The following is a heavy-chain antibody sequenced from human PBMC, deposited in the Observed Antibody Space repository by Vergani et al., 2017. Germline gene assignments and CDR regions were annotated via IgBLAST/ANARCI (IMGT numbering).Heavy chain of an antibody. D-gene: IGHD3-9*01. Sequence: VQLVKSGGGLVKPGGSLRLSCAASGFTFSSYAMHWVRQAPGKGLEWVAVISYDGSNKYDADSVTCRFTISRDNSKNTLYLQMNSLRAEDTAVYYCARSLGRPYYDILTCNTYYYYYYMDVWGKGTTVTVSS. V-gene: IGHV3-30*01. CDR2: ISYDGSNK. CDR3: ARSLGRPYYDILTCNTYYYYYYMDV. J-gene: IGHJ6*03. CDR1: GFTFSSYA.